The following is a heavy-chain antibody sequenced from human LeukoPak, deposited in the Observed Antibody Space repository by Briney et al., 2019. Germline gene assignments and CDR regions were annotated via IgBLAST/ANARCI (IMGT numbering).Heavy chain of an antibody. Sequence: GGSLRLSCAASGFTFSSYWMHWVRQAPGKGLVWVSRINSDGSSTNYADSVKGRFTVSRDNAKNTLYLQMNSLRAEDTAVYYCARDQFIHAFDIWGQGTMVTVSS. J-gene: IGHJ3*02. D-gene: IGHD5-24*01. CDR1: GFTFSSYW. CDR3: ARDQFIHAFDI. CDR2: INSDGSST. V-gene: IGHV3-74*01.